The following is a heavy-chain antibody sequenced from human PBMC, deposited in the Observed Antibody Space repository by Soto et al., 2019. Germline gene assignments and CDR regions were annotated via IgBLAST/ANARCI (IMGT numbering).Heavy chain of an antibody. Sequence: RGPLRLSSAASGFTFSSYAMHWVRQAPGKGLEWVAVISYDGSNKYYADSMKGRFTISRDNSKNTLYLQMNSLRAEDTAVYYCARDEDGYYFDYWGQGTLVTVSS. D-gene: IGHD2-15*01. CDR1: GFTFSSYA. J-gene: IGHJ4*02. V-gene: IGHV3-30-3*01. CDR3: ARDEDGYYFDY. CDR2: ISYDGSNK.